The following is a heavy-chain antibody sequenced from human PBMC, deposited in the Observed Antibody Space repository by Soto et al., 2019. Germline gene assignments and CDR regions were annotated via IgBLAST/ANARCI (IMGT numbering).Heavy chain of an antibody. V-gene: IGHV4-31*03. CDR2: IYYSGST. CDR1: GGSISSGGYY. Sequence: PSETLSLTCTVSGGSISSGGYYWSWIHQHPGKGLEWIGYIYYSGSTYYNPSLKSRVTISVDTSKNQFSLKLSSVTAADTAVYYCARANKSGGSGSYGAIDYWGQGTLVTVSS. J-gene: IGHJ4*02. D-gene: IGHD3-10*01. CDR3: ARANKSGGSGSYGAIDY.